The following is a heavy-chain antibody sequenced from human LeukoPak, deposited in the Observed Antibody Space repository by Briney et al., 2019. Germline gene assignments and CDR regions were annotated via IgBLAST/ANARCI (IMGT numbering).Heavy chain of an antibody. CDR1: GFTFSSYA. CDR3: ARETDYYDSSGLIDY. CDR2: ISYDGSNK. D-gene: IGHD3-22*01. V-gene: IGHV3-30-3*01. J-gene: IGHJ4*02. Sequence: GGSLRLSCAASGFTFSSYAMHWVRQAPGKGLEWVAVISYDGSNKYYADSVKGRFTISRDNSKNTLYLQMNSLRAEDTAVYYCARETDYYDSSGLIDYWGQGTLVTVSS.